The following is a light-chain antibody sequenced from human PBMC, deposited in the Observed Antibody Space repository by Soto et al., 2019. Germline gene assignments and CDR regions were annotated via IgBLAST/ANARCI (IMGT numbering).Light chain of an antibody. Sequence: EIVLTQSPGTLSLSPGETATLSCRASQTVNSDYLAWFQQRPGQAPRLLIFATSRRATDIQDRFSGSGSGTDFTLAIRRLEPEDFAVYYCHQFDYSPRTFGQGTKVE. V-gene: IGKV3-20*01. J-gene: IGKJ1*01. CDR1: QTVNSDY. CDR3: HQFDYSPRT. CDR2: ATS.